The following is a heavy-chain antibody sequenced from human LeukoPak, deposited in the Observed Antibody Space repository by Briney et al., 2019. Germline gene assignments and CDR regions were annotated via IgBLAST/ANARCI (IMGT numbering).Heavy chain of an antibody. Sequence: SETLSLTCTVSGGSISSSSYWAWIRQPPGKGLEWIGNIYYSGSTYYNPSLKSRVTISVDTSKNQFSLKLSSVTAADTAVYYCARTPSRVWFDPWGQGTLVTASS. V-gene: IGHV4-39*07. J-gene: IGHJ5*02. CDR3: ARTPSRVWFDP. CDR1: GGSISSSSY. CDR2: IYYSGST.